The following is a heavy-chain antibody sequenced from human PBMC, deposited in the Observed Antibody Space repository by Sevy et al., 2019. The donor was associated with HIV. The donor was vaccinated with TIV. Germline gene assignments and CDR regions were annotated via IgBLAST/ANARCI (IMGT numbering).Heavy chain of an antibody. J-gene: IGHJ6*02. CDR3: ARASRRDYYYGMDV. CDR1: GFNFSSYD. CDR2: TRNKANSYTT. Sequence: GESLKISCAASGFNFSSYDMHWVRQAPGKGLEWVGRTRNKANSYTTKYAASVKGRFTISRDDSKNSLYLQMNSLKTEDTAVYYCARASRRDYYYGMDVWGQGTTVTVSS. V-gene: IGHV3-72*01.